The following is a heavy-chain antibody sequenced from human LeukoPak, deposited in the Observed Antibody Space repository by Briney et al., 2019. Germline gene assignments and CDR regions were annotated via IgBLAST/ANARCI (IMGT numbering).Heavy chain of an antibody. V-gene: IGHV3-21*06. Sequence: PGGSLRLSCVASGFTFSSYAMNWVRQAPGKGLEWVSSINSRSNDIYYADSVKGRFTISRDNAKNSLYLQMNSLRAEDTAVYYCAREGRAYRYSSSWHPTPSWFDPWGQGTLVTVSS. D-gene: IGHD6-13*01. CDR2: INSRSNDI. J-gene: IGHJ5*02. CDR1: GFTFSSYA. CDR3: AREGRAYRYSSSWHPTPSWFDP.